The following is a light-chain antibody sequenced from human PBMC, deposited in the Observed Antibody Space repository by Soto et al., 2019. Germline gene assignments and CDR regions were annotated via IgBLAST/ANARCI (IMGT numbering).Light chain of an antibody. CDR3: QQYGSSLWT. CDR2: DAS. CDR1: QSVSNYY. V-gene: IGKV3-20*01. Sequence: IGLTQAPGAVSLSPGERANLSCRASQSVSNYYLAWYQQKPGQAPKLLIYDASSRATGIPDRFSGSGSGTDFTLTISRLEPEDFAVYYCQQYGSSLWTFGQGTKVAIK. J-gene: IGKJ1*01.